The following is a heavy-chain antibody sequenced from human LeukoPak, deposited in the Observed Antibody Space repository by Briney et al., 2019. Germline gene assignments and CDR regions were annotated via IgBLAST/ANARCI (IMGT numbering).Heavy chain of an antibody. CDR2: INAGNGNT. J-gene: IGHJ4*02. CDR1: GYTFTSYA. CDR3: ARQDIVATYFDY. Sequence: ASVKVSCKASGYTFTSYAMHWVRQAPGQRLEWMGWINAGNGNTKYSQKFQGRVTITRDTSASTAYMELSSLRPEDTAVYYCARQDIVATYFDYWGQGTLVTVSS. V-gene: IGHV1-3*01. D-gene: IGHD5-12*01.